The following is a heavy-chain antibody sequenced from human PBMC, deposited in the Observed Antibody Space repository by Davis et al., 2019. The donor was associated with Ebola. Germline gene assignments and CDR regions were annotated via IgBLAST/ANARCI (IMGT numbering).Heavy chain of an antibody. J-gene: IGHJ3*02. CDR3: ASLRRTITGMDDGLEI. D-gene: IGHD1-20*01. CDR1: GNSFTSHW. CDR2: IYTGDSDT. V-gene: IGHV5-51*01. Sequence: GESLKISCKASGNSFTSHWIGWVRQMPGKGLEWMGIIYTGDSDTRYSPSFRGQVTISADKSTKTAFLQWSSLKASDTAMYYCASLRRTITGMDDGLEIWGQGTMVTVCS.